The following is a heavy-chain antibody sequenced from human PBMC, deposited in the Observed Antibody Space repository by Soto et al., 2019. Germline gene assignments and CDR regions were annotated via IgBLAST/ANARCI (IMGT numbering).Heavy chain of an antibody. V-gene: IGHV3-30*18. D-gene: IGHD1-26*01. CDR1: GFTFSSYG. J-gene: IGHJ6*02. CDR2: ISYDGSNK. Sequence: GGSLRLSCAASGFTFSSYGMHWVRQAPGKGLEWVAVISYDGSNKYYADSVKGRFTISRDNSKNTLYLQMNSLRAEDTALYYCAKGQWGHDYYYGMDVWGQGTTVTVSS. CDR3: AKGQWGHDYYYGMDV.